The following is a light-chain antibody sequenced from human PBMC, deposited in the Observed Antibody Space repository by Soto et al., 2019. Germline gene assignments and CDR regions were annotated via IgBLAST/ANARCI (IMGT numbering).Light chain of an antibody. CDR3: SAYTASV. V-gene: IGLV2-14*01. CDR1: SSDIGAHDY. CDR2: GIN. Sequence: QSALTQPASVSGSPGQSITISCTGTSSDIGAHDYVSWYQHHPGTAPKLIIYGINNRPSGVSGRFSASKSGNTAPLTISGLLPVDDPIYYCSAYTASVFGGGTKLTVL. J-gene: IGLJ2*01.